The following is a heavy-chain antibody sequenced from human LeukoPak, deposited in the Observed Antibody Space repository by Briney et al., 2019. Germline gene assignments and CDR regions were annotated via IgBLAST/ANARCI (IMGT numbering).Heavy chain of an antibody. V-gene: IGHV4-59*01. J-gene: IGHJ4*02. CDR2: VYYSGST. D-gene: IGHD5-18*01. Sequence: SETLSLTCTVSGGSISGYYWSWIEQSPGKGLEWIGYVYYSGSTNYNPSLKSRVTISVDTSKSQFSLRLSSVTAADTAVYYCARCFADTALDYWGQGTPVTVSS. CDR1: GGSISGYY. CDR3: ARCFADTALDY.